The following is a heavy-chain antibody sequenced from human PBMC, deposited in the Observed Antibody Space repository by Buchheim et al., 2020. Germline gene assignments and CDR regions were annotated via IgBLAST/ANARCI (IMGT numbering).Heavy chain of an antibody. V-gene: IGHV4-39*02. CDR3: ARPIWSGFYHYFEF. CDR2: VYSSGTT. Sequence: QLQLQESGPGLVRTSETLSLMCTVSGDSINSNTYYWGWIRQTPGKGLECIGSVYSSGTTYYTPSLKSRVTTSVDTFKNHLFLTLNSVTAADTGVYYCARPIWSGFYHYFEFWGQG. D-gene: IGHD3-3*01. J-gene: IGHJ4*02. CDR1: GDSINSNTYY.